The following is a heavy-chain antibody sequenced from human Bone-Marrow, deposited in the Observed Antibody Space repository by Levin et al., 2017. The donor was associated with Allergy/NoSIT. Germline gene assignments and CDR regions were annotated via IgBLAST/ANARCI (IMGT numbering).Heavy chain of an antibody. Sequence: ASVKVSCKASGYTFTSYAMNWVRQAPGQGLEWMGWINTNTGNPTYAQGFTGRFVFSLDTSVSTAYLQISSLKAEDTAVYYCARVNECLGVVIMYFDYWGQGTLVTVSS. CDR1: GYTFTSYA. V-gene: IGHV7-4-1*02. CDR3: ARVNECLGVVIMYFDY. CDR2: INTNTGNP. D-gene: IGHD3-3*01. J-gene: IGHJ4*02.